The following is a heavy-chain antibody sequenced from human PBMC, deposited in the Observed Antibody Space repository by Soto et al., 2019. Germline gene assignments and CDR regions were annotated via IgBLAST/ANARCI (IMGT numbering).Heavy chain of an antibody. Sequence: SSETLCLTCTVSGGAISSYYWSWIRQPPGKGLEWIGYIYYSGSTNYNPSLKSRVTISVDTSKNQFSLKLSSVTAADTAVYYCASFYSSGWYPIDYWGQGTLVTVSS. CDR2: IYYSGST. J-gene: IGHJ4*02. CDR3: ASFYSSGWYPIDY. D-gene: IGHD6-19*01. V-gene: IGHV4-59*08. CDR1: GGAISSYY.